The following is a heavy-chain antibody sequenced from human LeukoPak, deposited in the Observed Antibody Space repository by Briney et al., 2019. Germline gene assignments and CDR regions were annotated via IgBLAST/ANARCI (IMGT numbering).Heavy chain of an antibody. CDR1: GGSIRSYY. CDR2: IYTSGST. Sequence: SETLSLTCTVSGGSIRSYYWSWIRQPPGKGLEWIGYIYTSGSTSYNPSLKSRVTISLDTSKNQFSLNLSSVTAADTALYYCARHPRLGSYWYFDLWGRGTLVTVSS. D-gene: IGHD3-10*01. V-gene: IGHV4-4*09. CDR3: ARHPRLGSYWYFDL. J-gene: IGHJ2*01.